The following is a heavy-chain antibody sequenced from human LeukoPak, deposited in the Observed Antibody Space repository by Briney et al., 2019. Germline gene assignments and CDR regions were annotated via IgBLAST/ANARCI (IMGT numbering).Heavy chain of an antibody. CDR2: IYYSGST. D-gene: IGHD3-22*01. CDR3: AGEDDSSGYYNY. Sequence: SETLSLTCTVSGGSISSGDYYWSWIRRPPGKGLEWIGYIYYSGSTYYNPSLKSRVTISVDTSKNQFSLKLSSVTAADTAVYYCAGEDDSSGYYNYWGQGTLVTVSS. V-gene: IGHV4-30-4*08. J-gene: IGHJ4*02. CDR1: GGSISSGDYY.